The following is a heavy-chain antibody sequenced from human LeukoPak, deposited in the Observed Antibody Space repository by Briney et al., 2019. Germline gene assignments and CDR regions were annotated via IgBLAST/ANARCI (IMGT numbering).Heavy chain of an antibody. CDR2: ISSSSSFI. D-gene: IGHD6-6*01. CDR1: GFTFSSYS. V-gene: IGHV3-21*01. J-gene: IGHJ4*02. Sequence: GGSLRLSCAASGFTFSSYSMNWVRQAPGKGLEWVSSISSSSSFIYYADSVKGRFTISRDNAKNSLYLQMNSLRAEDTAVYYCARDRSSEYFDYWGQGTLVTVSS. CDR3: ARDRSSEYFDY.